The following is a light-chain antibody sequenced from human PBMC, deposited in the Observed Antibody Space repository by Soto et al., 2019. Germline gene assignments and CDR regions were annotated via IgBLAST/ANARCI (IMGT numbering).Light chain of an antibody. CDR3: QHWNDYSWT. J-gene: IGKJ1*01. Sequence: DIHMTQSPSTLSASVGDRVTITCRASQSISIWLAWYQQKPGKAPNLLIYKTSSLETGVPPRFSGSGSGTELTLTISSLQPHDFATYYCQHWNDYSWTFGQGTKVEVK. CDR2: KTS. CDR1: QSISIW. V-gene: IGKV1-5*03.